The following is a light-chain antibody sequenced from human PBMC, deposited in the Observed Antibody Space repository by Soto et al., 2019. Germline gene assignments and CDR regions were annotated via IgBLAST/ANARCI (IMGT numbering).Light chain of an antibody. Sequence: EIVMTQSPATLSVSRGERATLSCRASQSVSRNLAWYQQKPGQAPRLLIYGASSRATGIPDRFSGIGSGTDGTITISRLEKEDVTVYDCQQLGVSKGPFGGGTKVDIK. CDR3: QQLGVSKGP. CDR1: QSVSRN. CDR2: GAS. J-gene: IGKJ4*01. V-gene: IGKV3D-15*01.